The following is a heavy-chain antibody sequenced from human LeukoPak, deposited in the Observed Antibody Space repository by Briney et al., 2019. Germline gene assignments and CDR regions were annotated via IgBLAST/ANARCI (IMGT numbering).Heavy chain of an antibody. CDR3: VKDSVGADEF. CDR2: INSDGSIT. CDR1: GFTFTTYW. Sequence: GGSLRLSCAASGFTFTTYWMHWVRQAPGKGLVWVSHINSDGSITSYADSVRGRFTISRDIAKNTLYLQMNSLRPEDTAVYYCVKDSVGADEFWGQGTLVTVSS. V-gene: IGHV3-74*01. D-gene: IGHD1-26*01. J-gene: IGHJ4*02.